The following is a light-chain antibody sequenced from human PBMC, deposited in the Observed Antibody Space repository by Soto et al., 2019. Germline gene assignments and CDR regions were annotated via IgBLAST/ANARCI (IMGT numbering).Light chain of an antibody. V-gene: IGLV2-14*01. J-gene: IGLJ2*01. CDR1: SSDVGGYDY. Sequence: QSALTQPASVSGSPGQSITTSCTGTSSDVGGYDYVSWYQQHPGKAPKLMIYQVSNRPSGVSNRFSGSKSGNTASLTISELQAEDEANYYCSSYTRSNTLVFGGGTKVTVL. CDR3: SSYTRSNTLV. CDR2: QVS.